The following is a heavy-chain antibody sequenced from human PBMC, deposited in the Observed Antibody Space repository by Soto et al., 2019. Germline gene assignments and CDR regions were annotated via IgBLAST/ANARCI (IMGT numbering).Heavy chain of an antibody. V-gene: IGHV1-69*06. CDR2: IIPIFGTA. CDR1: GGTFSSYA. J-gene: IGHJ4*02. D-gene: IGHD3-22*01. Sequence: QVQLVQSGAEVKKPGSSVKVSCKASGGTFSSYAISWVRQAPGQGLEWMGGIIPIFGTANYAQKFQGRVTITADKSTSTAYMELSSLRSEDTAVYYCASPGDYYDSSGYPLGYFDYWGQGTLVTVSS. CDR3: ASPGDYYDSSGYPLGYFDY.